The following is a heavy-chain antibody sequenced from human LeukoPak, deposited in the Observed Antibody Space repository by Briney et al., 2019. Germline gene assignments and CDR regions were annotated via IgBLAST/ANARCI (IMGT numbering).Heavy chain of an antibody. Sequence: GGSLRLSCAASGFTFSTYAISWVRQAPGKGLEWVSCISSTSNYIFYADSVRGRFTISRDNAKNSLYLQMDSLRAEDTAVYYCAKDRGYYGSGRGIWDYWGQGTLVTVSS. J-gene: IGHJ4*02. CDR3: AKDRGYYGSGRGIWDY. D-gene: IGHD3-10*01. CDR2: ISSTSNYI. V-gene: IGHV3-21*04. CDR1: GFTFSTYA.